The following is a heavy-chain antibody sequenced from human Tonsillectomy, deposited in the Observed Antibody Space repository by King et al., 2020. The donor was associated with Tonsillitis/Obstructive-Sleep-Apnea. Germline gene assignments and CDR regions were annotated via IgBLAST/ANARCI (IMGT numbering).Heavy chain of an antibody. CDR1: GFTFGDYA. CDR2: IRSKGYGGTT. D-gene: IGHD5-12*01. Sequence: EVQLVQSGGGLVQPGRSLRLSCTASGFTFGDYAMSWVRQAPGKGLEWVGFIRSKGYGGTTEHAASVKGRFTISRDDSRSIAYLQMNSLKTEDTGVYYCTRDEVATIGYYFYHYMDVWGKGTTVTVSS. J-gene: IGHJ6*03. V-gene: IGHV3-49*04. CDR3: TRDEVATIGYYFYHYMDV.